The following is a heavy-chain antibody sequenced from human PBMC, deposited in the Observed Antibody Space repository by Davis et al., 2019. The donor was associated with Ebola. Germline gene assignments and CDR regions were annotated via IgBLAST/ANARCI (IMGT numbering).Heavy chain of an antibody. CDR2: ISSSSSYI. Sequence: GESLKISCAAPGFTFSSYSMNWVRQAPGKGLEWVSSISSSSSYIYYADSVKGRFTISRDNAKNSLYLQMNSLRAEDTAVYYCAREGPFDYWGQGTLVTVSS. CDR3: AREGPFDY. CDR1: GFTFSSYS. V-gene: IGHV3-21*01. J-gene: IGHJ4*02.